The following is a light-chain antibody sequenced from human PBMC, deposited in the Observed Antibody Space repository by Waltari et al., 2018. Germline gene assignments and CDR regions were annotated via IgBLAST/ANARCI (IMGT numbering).Light chain of an antibody. V-gene: IGLV2-23*02. CDR1: SSDVGSYNL. CDR2: EVS. J-gene: IGLJ2*01. CDR3: CSYAGSSTFVV. Sequence: QSALTQPASVSGSPGQSITISCTGTSSDVGSYNLFPCNEQPPGKAPKFRIYEVSKRPSGVSNRFSGSKSGNTASLTISGLQAEDEADYYCCSYAGSSTFVVFGGGTKLTVL.